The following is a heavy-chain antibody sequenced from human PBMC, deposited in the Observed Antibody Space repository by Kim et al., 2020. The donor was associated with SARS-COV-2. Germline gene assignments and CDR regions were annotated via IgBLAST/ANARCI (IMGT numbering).Heavy chain of an antibody. V-gene: IGHV1-69*13. J-gene: IGHJ6*02. CDR2: IIPIFGTA. Sequence: SVKVSCKASGGTFSSYAISWVRQAPGLGLEWMGGIIPIFGTANYAQKFQGRVTITADESTSTAYMELSSLRSEDTAVYYCARGRFLEWLLYDGMDVWGQGPTVTVSS. D-gene: IGHD3-3*01. CDR1: GGTFSSYA. CDR3: ARGRFLEWLLYDGMDV.